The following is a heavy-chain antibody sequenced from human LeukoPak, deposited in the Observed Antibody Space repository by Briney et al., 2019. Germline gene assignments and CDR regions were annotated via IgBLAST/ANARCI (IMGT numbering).Heavy chain of an antibody. CDR1: GGSISTYY. J-gene: IGHJ5*02. D-gene: IGHD3-10*01. Sequence: PSETLSLTCTVSGGSISTYYWSWIRQPAGKDLEWIGHIYSSGSTNYNPSLKSRVTMSVDTSKNQLSPKLNSVTAADTAVYYCARGYGSGSNWFDPWGQGTLVIVSS. CDR2: IYSSGST. CDR3: ARGYGSGSNWFDP. V-gene: IGHV4-4*07.